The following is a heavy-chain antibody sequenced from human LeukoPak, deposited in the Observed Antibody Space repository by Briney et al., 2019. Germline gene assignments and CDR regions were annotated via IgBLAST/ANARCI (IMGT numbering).Heavy chain of an antibody. D-gene: IGHD5-18*01. V-gene: IGHV4-34*01. Sequence: SSETLSLTCAVYGGSFSGYYWSWIRQPPGKGLEWTGEINHSGSTNYNPSLKSRVTISVDTSKNQFSLKLSSVTAADTAVYYCARGRIQDYWGQGTLVTVSS. J-gene: IGHJ4*02. CDR3: ARGRIQDY. CDR2: INHSGST. CDR1: GGSFSGYY.